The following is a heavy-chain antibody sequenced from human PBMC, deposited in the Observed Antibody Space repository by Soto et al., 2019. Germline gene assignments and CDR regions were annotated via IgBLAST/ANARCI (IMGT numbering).Heavy chain of an antibody. CDR1: GYTFTSYA. D-gene: IGHD6-19*01. Sequence: GASVKVSCKASGYTFTSYAMHWVRQAPGQRLEWIGWINAGNGNTKYSQKFQGRVTITRDTSASTAYMELSSLRSEDTAVYYCARSMQWLVAYYYGMDVWGQGTTVTVSS. J-gene: IGHJ6*02. CDR3: ARSMQWLVAYYYGMDV. CDR2: INAGNGNT. V-gene: IGHV1-3*01.